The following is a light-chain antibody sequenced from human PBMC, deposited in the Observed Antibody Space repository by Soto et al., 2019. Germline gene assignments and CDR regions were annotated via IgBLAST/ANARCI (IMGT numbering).Light chain of an antibody. CDR2: AAS. J-gene: IGKJ4*01. CDR3: QHGYSTPLT. CDR1: QSISTY. V-gene: IGKV1-39*01. Sequence: DIQMTQSPSSLSASVGDRVTITCRASQSISTYLHWYQQKPGKAPNLLIYAASTLQSGVPSRFSGSGSGTDFTLTISSLQPEDFATYFCQHGYSTPLTFGGGTTVDSK.